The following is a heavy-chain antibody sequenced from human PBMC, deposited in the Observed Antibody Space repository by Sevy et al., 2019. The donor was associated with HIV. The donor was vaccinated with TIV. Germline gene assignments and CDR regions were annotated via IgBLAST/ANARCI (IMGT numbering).Heavy chain of an antibody. J-gene: IGHJ4*02. CDR2: ISGSGGST. CDR1: GFTFSSYA. Sequence: GGSLRLSCAASGFTFSSYAMSWVRQAPGKGLEWVSAISGSGGSTYYADSVKGRFTSSRDNSKNTLYLQMNSLRAEDTAVYYCAKVGFGVVGATENDYWGQGTLVTVSS. V-gene: IGHV3-23*01. D-gene: IGHD1-26*01. CDR3: AKVGFGVVGATENDY.